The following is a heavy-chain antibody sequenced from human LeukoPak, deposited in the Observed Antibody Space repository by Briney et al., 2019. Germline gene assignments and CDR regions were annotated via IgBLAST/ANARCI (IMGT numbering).Heavy chain of an antibody. D-gene: IGHD1-26*01. V-gene: IGHV3-73*01. CDR2: KKSKHLRPAT. J-gene: IGHJ4*02. CDR3: TRVGPSTVVDY. Sequence: GGSLRLSCADPGFTSSDSAIHWVRQASGKGLEWVGGKKSKHLRPATGYDESLKGRLIIPRDDSRNKAYLQMSSLKIEDPAVYYCTRVGPSTVVDYWGQGTQVTVSS. CDR1: GFTSSDSA.